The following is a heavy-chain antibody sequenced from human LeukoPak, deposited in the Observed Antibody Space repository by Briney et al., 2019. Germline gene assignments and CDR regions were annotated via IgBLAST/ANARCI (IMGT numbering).Heavy chain of an antibody. CDR3: AKASSSSWFLDAFDI. CDR2: ISWNSGSI. V-gene: IGHV3-9*03. Sequence: PGGSLRLSCAASGFTFDDYAMHWVRQAPGKGLEWVSGISWNSGSIGYADSVKGRFTISRDNAKNSLYLQMNSLRAEDMALYYCAKASSSSWFLDAFDIWGQGTMVTVSS. D-gene: IGHD6-13*01. J-gene: IGHJ3*02. CDR1: GFTFDDYA.